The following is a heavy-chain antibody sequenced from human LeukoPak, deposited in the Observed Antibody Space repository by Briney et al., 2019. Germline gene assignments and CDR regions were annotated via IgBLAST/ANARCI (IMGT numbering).Heavy chain of an antibody. J-gene: IGHJ4*02. CDR3: VPKGNEGY. V-gene: IGHV3-64D*06. CDR2: ISPNGGST. Sequence: GGSLRISCSASGVTISAYAMQWVRQDPGKGLEYVSAISPNGGSTYYADSVKGRFTISRDNSKNTLYLQMSSLRVEDTAVYYCVPKGNEGYWGQGTLVTVSS. CDR1: GVTISAYA. D-gene: IGHD1-1*01.